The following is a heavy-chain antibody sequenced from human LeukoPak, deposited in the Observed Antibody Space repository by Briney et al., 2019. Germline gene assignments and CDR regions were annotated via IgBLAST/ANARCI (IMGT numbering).Heavy chain of an antibody. D-gene: IGHD3-10*01. CDR1: GGSISSYY. CDR3: AQGSGSYRFDY. V-gene: IGHV4-4*07. CDR2: IYTSGST. J-gene: IGHJ4*02. Sequence: PSETLSLPYTVSGGSISSYYWIWIRQPAGKGVEWIGRIYTSGSTNYNPSLKSRVTMSVDTSKNQFSLKLSSVTAADTAVYYCAQGSGSYRFDYWGQGTLVTVSS.